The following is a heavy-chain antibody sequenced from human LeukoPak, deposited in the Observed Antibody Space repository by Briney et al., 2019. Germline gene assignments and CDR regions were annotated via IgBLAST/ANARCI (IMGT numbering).Heavy chain of an antibody. CDR1: GFTFSNGW. D-gene: IGHD3-22*01. J-gene: IGHJ4*02. CDR3: TTDSYYYDSSGLGLVDY. V-gene: IGHV3-15*01. Sequence: GGSLSLTCAASGFTFSNGWMSWVRHAPGPGLGLVGRIKSKTDGGTTDEAAHEKGGFTISRDESINTLYLQMNSLKTEDTAVYYCTTDSYYYDSSGLGLVDYWGQGTLVTVSS. CDR2: IKSKTDGGTT.